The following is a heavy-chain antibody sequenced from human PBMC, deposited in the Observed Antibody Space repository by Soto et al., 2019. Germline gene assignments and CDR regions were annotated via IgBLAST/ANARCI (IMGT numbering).Heavy chain of an antibody. V-gene: IGHV1-18*01. Sequence: GPEVKKPGASVKVSCKASGYPFTSCGISWGRQAAGQGLEWMGWISTNNGNPNYAQKFQGRVTMTPDTSTSTAYMELRSLRSPGTAVCSCARAPLCSTSTQNAFAMWRQGTVITVPS. CDR3: ARAPLCSTSTQNAFAM. CDR1: GYPFTSCG. J-gene: IGHJ3*02. D-gene: IGHD2-2*01. CDR2: ISTNNGNP.